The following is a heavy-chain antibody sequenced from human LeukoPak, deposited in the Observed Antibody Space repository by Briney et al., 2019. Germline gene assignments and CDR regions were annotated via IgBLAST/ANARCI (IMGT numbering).Heavy chain of an antibody. J-gene: IGHJ6*02. CDR1: GGSINNYY. V-gene: IGHV4-59*01. D-gene: IGHD3-10*01. Sequence: SETLSLTCTVSGGSINNYYWSWIRQPPGKGLEWIEYIYYSGSTNYNPSLKSRVTISVDTSKNQFSLKLNSVTAADTAVYYCARDRITMVRGALRYYGMDVWGQGTTVTVSS. CDR3: ARDRITMVRGALRYYGMDV. CDR2: IYYSGST.